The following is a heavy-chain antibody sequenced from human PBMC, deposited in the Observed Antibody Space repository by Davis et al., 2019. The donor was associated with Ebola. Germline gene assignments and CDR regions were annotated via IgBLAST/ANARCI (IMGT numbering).Heavy chain of an antibody. CDR3: ARERSSHLDACDI. Sequence: ASVTVSRKASQYTLIKYAIHWVRPAPGQGREWMGGINAGDGSTKYSENFQGRLTVTRDTSTSTAYMELSSLRSDDTAVYYCARERSSHLDACDIWGQGTMVTVSS. J-gene: IGHJ3*02. V-gene: IGHV1-3*01. CDR1: QYTLIKYA. CDR2: INAGDGST. D-gene: IGHD2-2*01.